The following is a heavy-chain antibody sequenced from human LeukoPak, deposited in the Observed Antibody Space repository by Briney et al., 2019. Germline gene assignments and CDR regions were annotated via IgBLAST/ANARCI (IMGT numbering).Heavy chain of an antibody. V-gene: IGHV1-2*02. J-gene: IGHJ6*03. CDR3: ARDVVVAAPGYYMDV. D-gene: IGHD2-15*01. CDR1: GYTFTCYY. Sequence: ASVKVSRKASGYTFTCYYMHWVRQAPGQGLEWMGWINPNSGGTNYAQKFQGRVTMTRDTSISTAYMELSRLRSDDTAVYYCARDVVVAAPGYYMDVWGKGTTVTVSS. CDR2: INPNSGGT.